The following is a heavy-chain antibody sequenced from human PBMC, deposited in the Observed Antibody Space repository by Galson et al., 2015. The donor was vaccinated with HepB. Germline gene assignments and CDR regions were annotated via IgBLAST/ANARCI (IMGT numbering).Heavy chain of an antibody. CDR2: ISAGGDRT. CDR3: ARGFWGAFDI. CDR1: GFTFSSYS. D-gene: IGHD3-16*01. Sequence: SLRLSCAASGFTFSSYSMIWVRQAPGKGLEWVSEISAGGDRTYYPDSVKGRFSSSRDNSRNTLYMQMNSLRVEDTAVYYCARGFWGAFDIRRQGTMVTVSS. J-gene: IGHJ3*02. V-gene: IGHV3-23*01.